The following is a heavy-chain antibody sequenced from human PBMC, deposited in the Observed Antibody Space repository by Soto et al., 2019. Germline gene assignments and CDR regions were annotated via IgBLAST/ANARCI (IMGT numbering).Heavy chain of an antibody. Sequence: EVQLVESGGGLVQPGGSLRLSCAASVFTFSSYSMNWVRQAPGKGLEWVSYISSGSSTIYYADSVKGRFTISRDNAKNSLYLQMNSLRAEDTAVYYCARVYGIAVAGTLDCWGQGTLVTVSS. V-gene: IGHV3-48*01. J-gene: IGHJ4*02. D-gene: IGHD6-19*01. CDR1: VFTFSSYS. CDR3: ARVYGIAVAGTLDC. CDR2: ISSGSSTI.